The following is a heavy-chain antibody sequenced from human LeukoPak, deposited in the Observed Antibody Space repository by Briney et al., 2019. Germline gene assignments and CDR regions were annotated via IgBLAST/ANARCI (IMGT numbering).Heavy chain of an antibody. V-gene: IGHV4-34*01. D-gene: IGHD5-12*01. J-gene: IGHJ4*02. CDR2: INHSGST. CDR1: GGSFSGYY. Sequence: SETLSLTCAVYGGSFSGYYWSWIRQPPGKGLEWIGEINHSGSTNYNPSLKSRVTISVDTSKDQFSLKLSSVTAADTAVYYCARCVMGDSGYDLDYWGQGTLVTVSS. CDR3: ARCVMGDSGYDLDY.